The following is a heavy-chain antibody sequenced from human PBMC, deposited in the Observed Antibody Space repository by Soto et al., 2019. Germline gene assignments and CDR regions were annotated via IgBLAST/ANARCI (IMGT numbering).Heavy chain of an antibody. Sequence: QVQLVQSGAEVKKPGASVKVSCKASGYTFTSYYLHWVRQAPGQGLEWMGLIDPSDGSTSYAQKFQGRVTMTRDASTSTVYMELSSLRSDDTAVYYCARDNVVATVTTPNDAFAVWGQGTMVTVSS. CDR3: ARDNVVATVTTPNDAFAV. D-gene: IGHD5-12*01. CDR1: GYTFTSYY. V-gene: IGHV1-46*03. J-gene: IGHJ3*01. CDR2: IDPSDGST.